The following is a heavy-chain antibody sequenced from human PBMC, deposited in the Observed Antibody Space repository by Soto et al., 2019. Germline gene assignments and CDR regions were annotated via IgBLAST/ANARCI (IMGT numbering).Heavy chain of an antibody. Sequence: ASVKVSCKASGYTFTSYYMHWVRQAPGQGLEWMGIINPSGGSTSYAQKFQGRVTMTRDTSTSTVYMELSSLRSEGTAVYYCARERGYSYGAYYYYGMDVWGQGTTVTVSS. V-gene: IGHV1-46*01. CDR3: ARERGYSYGAYYYYGMDV. CDR2: INPSGGST. D-gene: IGHD5-18*01. CDR1: GYTFTSYY. J-gene: IGHJ6*02.